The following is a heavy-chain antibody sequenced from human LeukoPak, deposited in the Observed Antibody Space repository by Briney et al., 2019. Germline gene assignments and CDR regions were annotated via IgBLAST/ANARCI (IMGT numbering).Heavy chain of an antibody. CDR1: GGSISSGGYS. V-gene: IGHV4-30-2*01. J-gene: IGHJ3*02. D-gene: IGHD2-15*01. Sequence: PSETLSLTCAVSGGSISSGGYSWSWIQQPPGKGLEWIGYIYHSGSTYYNPSLKSRVTISVDRSKNQFSLKLSSVTAADTAVYYCARGGLGGPVLPFDIWGQGTMVTVSS. CDR2: IYHSGST. CDR3: ARGGLGGPVLPFDI.